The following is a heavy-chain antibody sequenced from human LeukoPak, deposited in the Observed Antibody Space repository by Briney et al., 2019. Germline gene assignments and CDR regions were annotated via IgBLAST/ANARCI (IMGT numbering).Heavy chain of an antibody. V-gene: IGHV1-18*01. CDR2: ISAYNGNT. CDR1: GYTFTSYA. D-gene: IGHD3-16*01. J-gene: IGHJ4*02. CDR3: ARARSYGTFGY. Sequence: GASVKVSCKASGYTFTSYAMHWVRQAPGQGLEWMGWISAYNGNTNYAQKLQGRVTMTTDTSTSTAYMELRSLRSDDTAVYYCARARSYGTFGYWGQGTLVTVSS.